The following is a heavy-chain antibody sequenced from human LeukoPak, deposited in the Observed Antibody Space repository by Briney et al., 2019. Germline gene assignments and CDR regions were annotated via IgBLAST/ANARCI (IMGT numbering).Heavy chain of an antibody. D-gene: IGHD3-9*01. CDR1: GFTFDNYA. CDR3: ARDYDILTGSDY. Sequence: GGSLRLSCAASGFTFDNYAMHWVRQVPGKGLEWVSGISWNSGNTGYADSVKGRFTISRDNSKNTLYLQMNSLRAEDTAVYYCARDYDILTGSDYWGQGTLVTVSS. CDR2: ISWNSGNT. J-gene: IGHJ4*02. V-gene: IGHV3-9*01.